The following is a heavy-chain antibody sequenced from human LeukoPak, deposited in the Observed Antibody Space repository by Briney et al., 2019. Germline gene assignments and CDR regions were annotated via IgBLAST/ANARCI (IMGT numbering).Heavy chain of an antibody. CDR3: ARDAPYYMDV. V-gene: IGHV3-48*03. CDR1: GFTFSSYE. Sequence: PGGSLRLSCAASGFTFSSYEMNWVRQAPGRGLEWISYISSSGSSIDYADSVKGRFTISRDNAKNSLYLQMNSLRAEDTAVYYCARDAPYYMDVWGKGTTVTVSS. J-gene: IGHJ6*03. CDR2: ISSSGSSI.